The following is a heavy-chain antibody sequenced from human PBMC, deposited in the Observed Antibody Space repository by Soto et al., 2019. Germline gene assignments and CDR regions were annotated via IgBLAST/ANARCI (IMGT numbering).Heavy chain of an antibody. CDR1: GGSISSYY. V-gene: IGHV4-4*07. CDR2: IYTSGST. D-gene: IGHD3-16*02. J-gene: IGHJ6*02. CDR3: ARGEDDYFWGSYRSYSYYGMDV. Sequence: PSETLSLTCTVSGGSISSYYWSWIRQPAGKGLEWIGRIYTSGSTNYNPSLKSRVTMSVDTSKNQFSLKLSSVTAADTAVYYCARGEDDYFWGSYRSYSYYGMDVWGQGTTGTVSS.